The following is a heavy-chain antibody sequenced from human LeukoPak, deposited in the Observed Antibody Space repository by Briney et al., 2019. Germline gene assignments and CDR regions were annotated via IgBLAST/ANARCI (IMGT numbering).Heavy chain of an antibody. J-gene: IGHJ4*02. CDR2: INPSGGST. CDR3: ARSLYDFWSGSESLDDY. V-gene: IGHV1-46*01. CDR1: GYTFTSYY. Sequence: ASVKVSCKASGYTFTSYYIHWVRQAPGQGLEWMGIINPSGGSTSYAQKFQGRVTMTRDTSTSTVYMELSSLRSEDTAVYYCARSLYDFWSGSESLDDYWGQGTLVTVSS. D-gene: IGHD3-3*01.